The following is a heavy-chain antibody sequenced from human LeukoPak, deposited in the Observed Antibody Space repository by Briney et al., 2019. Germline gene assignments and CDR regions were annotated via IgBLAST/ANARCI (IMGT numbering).Heavy chain of an antibody. CDR1: GGSVNNGGYY. J-gene: IGHJ5*02. CDR2: IYYSGST. CDR3: ARALRVAISWFDP. Sequence: SETLSLTCTVSGGSVNNGGYYWSWIRQPPGKGLEWIGYIYYSGSTKYNPSLKSRATISIDTSKNQFSLKLSTVTAADTAVYYCARALRVAISWFDPWGQGTLVTVSS. D-gene: IGHD3-3*01. V-gene: IGHV4-61*08.